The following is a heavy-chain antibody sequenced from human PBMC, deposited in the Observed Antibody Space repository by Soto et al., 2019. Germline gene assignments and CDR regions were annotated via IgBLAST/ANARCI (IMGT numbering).Heavy chain of an antibody. J-gene: IGHJ4*02. V-gene: IGHV3-9*01. CDR3: ASSSWSH. CDR2: ISWNSGSI. Sequence: GGSLRLSCAASGFTFDDYAMHWVRQAPGKGLEWVSGISWNSGSIGYADSVKGRFTISRDNAKNSLYLQMNSLRAEDTALYYCASSSWSHWGQGTLVTVSS. D-gene: IGHD6-13*01. CDR1: GFTFDDYA.